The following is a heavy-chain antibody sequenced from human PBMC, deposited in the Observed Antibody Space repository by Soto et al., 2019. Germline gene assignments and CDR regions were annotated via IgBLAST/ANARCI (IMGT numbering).Heavy chain of an antibody. CDR3: ARDHRWGYQYGDYGDS. V-gene: IGHV3-20*04. D-gene: IGHD4-17*01. Sequence: EVQLVESEGGVVRPGGSLRLACAASGFSVDEYGMSWVRQVPGKGLEWVSGLHRNGKNTSYADSVRGRFAISRDDAKNSLYLQMDSLRAEDTAVYYCARDHRWGYQYGDYGDSWGQGTLVTVSS. J-gene: IGHJ5*01. CDR1: GFSVDEYG. CDR2: LHRNGKNT.